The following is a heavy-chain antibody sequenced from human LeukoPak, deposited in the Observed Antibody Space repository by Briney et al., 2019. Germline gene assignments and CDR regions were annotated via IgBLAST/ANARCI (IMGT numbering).Heavy chain of an antibody. CDR1: GFTFSSYA. J-gene: IGHJ4*02. V-gene: IGHV3-23*01. Sequence: GGSLRLSCAASGFTFSSYAMRWVRQALGKGLEWVSTISGSGGSTYYADSVKGRFTISRDNSKNTLYLQMSSLRAEDTAVYYCAKGASSSSAPLSGSQIFDYWGQGTLVTVSS. D-gene: IGHD1-26*01. CDR3: AKGASSSSAPLSGSQIFDY. CDR2: ISGSGGST.